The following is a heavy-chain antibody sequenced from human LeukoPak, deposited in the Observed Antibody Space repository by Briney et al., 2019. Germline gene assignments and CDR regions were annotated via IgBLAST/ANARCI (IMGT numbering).Heavy chain of an antibody. CDR3: AKDLRVTRIRFEY. D-gene: IGHD3-10*01. J-gene: IGHJ4*02. V-gene: IGHV3-23*01. CDR2: ISGSGGST. CDR1: GFPFSSYA. Sequence: GGSLRLSCAASGFPFSSYAMSWVRQAPGKGLEWVSAISGSGGSTYYADSVKGRFTISRDNSKNTLYLQMNSLRAEDTAVYYCAKDLRVTRIRFEYWGQGTLVTVSS.